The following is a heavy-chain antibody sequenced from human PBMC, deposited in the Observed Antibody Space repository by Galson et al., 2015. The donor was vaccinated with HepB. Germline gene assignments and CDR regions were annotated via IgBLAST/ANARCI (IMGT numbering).Heavy chain of an antibody. Sequence: SVKVSCKASGYTFTSYGINWVRQATGQGLEWIGWMNPNSGNTGYAQKFQGRVTMTRNTSISTAYMELGSLRSEDTAVYYCGAQIAAAGTVYYYGMDVWGQGTTVTVSS. CDR2: MNPNSGNT. CDR3: GAQIAAAGTVYYYGMDV. CDR1: GYTFTSYG. V-gene: IGHV1-8*01. J-gene: IGHJ6*02. D-gene: IGHD6-13*01.